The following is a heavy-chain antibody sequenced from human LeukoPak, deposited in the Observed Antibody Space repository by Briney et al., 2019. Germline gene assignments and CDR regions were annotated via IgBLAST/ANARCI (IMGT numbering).Heavy chain of an antibody. D-gene: IGHD5-18*01. J-gene: IGHJ4*02. Sequence: ASVKVSCKASGYTFTSYAMHWVRQAPGQRLEWMGWINAGNGNTKYSQKFQGRVTITRDTSASTAYMELSSLRSEDTAVYYCAREYVDTAMGPSSRGVYFDYWGQGTLVTVSS. CDR2: INAGNGNT. CDR3: AREYVDTAMGPSSRGVYFDY. CDR1: GYTFTSYA. V-gene: IGHV1-3*01.